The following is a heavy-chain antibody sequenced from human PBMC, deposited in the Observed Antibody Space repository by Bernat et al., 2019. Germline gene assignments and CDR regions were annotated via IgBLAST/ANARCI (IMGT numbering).Heavy chain of an antibody. CDR1: GFPFSSYG. CDR3: ARARATIFGNRYYYGMDV. D-gene: IGHD3-3*01. V-gene: IGHV3-33*01. Sequence: QVQLVESGGGVVQPGRSLRLPCAASGFPFSSYGMHWVRQAPGKGLEWVAVIWYDGSNKYYADSVKGRFTISRDNSKNTLYLQMNSLRAEDTAVYYCARARATIFGNRYYYGMDVWGQGTTVTVSS. J-gene: IGHJ6*02. CDR2: IWYDGSNK.